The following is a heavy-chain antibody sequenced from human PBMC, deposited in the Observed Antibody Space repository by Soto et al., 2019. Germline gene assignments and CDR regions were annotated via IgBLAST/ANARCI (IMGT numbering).Heavy chain of an antibody. Sequence: GGSLRLSCAASGFTFSSYAMSWVRQAPGKGLEWVSAISNSGGSTYYADSVKGRFTISRDNSKNTLYLQMNSLRAEDTAVYYCANPHMAHYSYYGMDVCGQGTTVTVSS. CDR2: ISNSGGST. J-gene: IGHJ6*02. CDR3: ANPHMAHYSYYGMDV. CDR1: GFTFSSYA. D-gene: IGHD2-21*01. V-gene: IGHV3-23*01.